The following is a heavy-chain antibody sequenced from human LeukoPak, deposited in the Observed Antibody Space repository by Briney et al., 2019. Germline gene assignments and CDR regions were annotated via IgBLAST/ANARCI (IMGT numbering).Heavy chain of an antibody. CDR2: IYYSGST. D-gene: IGHD3-3*01. V-gene: IGHV4-30-4*08. CDR3: ARDSRYYDFS. CDR1: GGSISSGDYY. Sequence: SETLSFTCTVSGGSISSGDYYWSWIRQPPGKGLEWIGYIYYSGSTYYNPSLKSRVTISVDTSKNQFSLKLSSVTAADTAVYYCARDSRYYDFSWGQGTLVTVSS. J-gene: IGHJ5*02.